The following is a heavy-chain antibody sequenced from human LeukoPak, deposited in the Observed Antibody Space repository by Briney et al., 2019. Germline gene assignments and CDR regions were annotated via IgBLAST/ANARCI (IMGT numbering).Heavy chain of an antibody. CDR1: GYTFTDHY. CDR2: INTKSGGT. D-gene: IGHD3-10*01. Sequence: ASVTVSCKASGYTFTDHYIYWVRQAPGQGLEWMGWINTKSGGTKYAQKFQGRVTMTRDTSISTAYMEMSRLRSDDTAVYYCARNLWFGESSDAFDMWGQGTMVTVSS. CDR3: ARNLWFGESSDAFDM. J-gene: IGHJ3*02. V-gene: IGHV1-2*02.